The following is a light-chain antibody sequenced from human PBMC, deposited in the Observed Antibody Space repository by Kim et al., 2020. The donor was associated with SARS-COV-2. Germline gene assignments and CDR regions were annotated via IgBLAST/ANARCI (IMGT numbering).Light chain of an antibody. Sequence: DIVMTQSPDSLAVSLGGRATINCKSSQSVLKNSNNKNYLGWYQQKPGQPPKLLIYWASTRESGVPDRFSGSGSGTDFTLTISSLQAEDVAVFFLSEYLSWPPEENFGQGTKLEI. CDR1: QSVLKNSNNKNY. CDR3: SEYLSWPPEEN. V-gene: IGKV4-1*01. CDR2: WAS. J-gene: IGKJ2*01.